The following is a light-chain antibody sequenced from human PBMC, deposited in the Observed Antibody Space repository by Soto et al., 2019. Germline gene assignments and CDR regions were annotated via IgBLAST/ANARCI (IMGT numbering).Light chain of an antibody. J-gene: IGKJ1*01. Sequence: EIVLTQSPGTLSLSPGERATLSCRASQSVSSSYLAWYQQKPGQAPSLLIYDTSSRATGIPDRFSGSGSGTDFPLTISRLEPEDFAVYYGQQYGSSPPTFGQGTKVEIK. CDR2: DTS. CDR1: QSVSSSY. V-gene: IGKV3-20*01. CDR3: QQYGSSPPT.